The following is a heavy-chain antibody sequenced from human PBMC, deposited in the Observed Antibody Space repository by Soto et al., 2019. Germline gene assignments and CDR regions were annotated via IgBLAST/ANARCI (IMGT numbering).Heavy chain of an antibody. CDR1: GGTFSSYA. D-gene: IGHD3-10*01. Sequence: GASVKVSCKASGGTFSSYAISWVRQAPGQGLEWMGGIIPIFGTANYAQKFQGRVTITADESTSTAYMELSSLRSEDTAVYYCVRGVDYYGSGKQAFDIWGQGTMVTVSS. CDR2: IIPIFGTA. J-gene: IGHJ3*02. CDR3: VRGVDYYGSGKQAFDI. V-gene: IGHV1-69*13.